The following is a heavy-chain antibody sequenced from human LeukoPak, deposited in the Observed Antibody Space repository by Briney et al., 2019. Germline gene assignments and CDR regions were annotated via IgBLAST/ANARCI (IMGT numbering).Heavy chain of an antibody. D-gene: IGHD4-11*01. J-gene: IGHJ4*02. V-gene: IGHV3-30*03. CDR3: ARGRWDYTVTTLYYFDS. Sequence: PGGSLRLSCAASGFTFSSYGMHWVRQAPGKGLEWVAVISYDGSNKYYADSVKGRFTISRDNSKNTLYLQMNSLRAEDTAVYYCARGRWDYTVTTLYYFDSWGQGTLVTVSS. CDR1: GFTFSSYG. CDR2: ISYDGSNK.